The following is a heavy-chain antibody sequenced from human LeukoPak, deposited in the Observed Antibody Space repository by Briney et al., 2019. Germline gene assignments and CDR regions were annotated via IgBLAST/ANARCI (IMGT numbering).Heavy chain of an antibody. CDR1: GFTFSSYA. CDR3: AKDLGHYDILTGYRHDAFDI. J-gene: IGHJ3*02. D-gene: IGHD3-9*01. V-gene: IGHV3-23*01. Sequence: GGSLRLSCTASGFTFSSYAMSWVRQAPGKGLGWVSAISGSGGSTYYADSVKGRFTISRDNSKNTLYLQMSSLRAEDTAVYYCAKDLGHYDILTGYRHDAFDIWGQGTMVTVSS. CDR2: ISGSGGST.